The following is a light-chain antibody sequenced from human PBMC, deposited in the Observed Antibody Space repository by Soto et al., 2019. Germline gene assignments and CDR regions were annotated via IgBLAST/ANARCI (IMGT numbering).Light chain of an antibody. J-gene: IGKJ1*01. V-gene: IGKV1-5*03. CDR3: QQYNSYSWT. CDR1: QSISSW. CDR2: KAS. Sequence: DILMTQSPSTLSASVGDRVTITCRASQSISSWLAWYQQKPGKAPKLLIYKASSLESGVPSRFSGSGSGTEFTLTISSLQPDDFATYSCQQYNSYSWTFGQGTKVEIK.